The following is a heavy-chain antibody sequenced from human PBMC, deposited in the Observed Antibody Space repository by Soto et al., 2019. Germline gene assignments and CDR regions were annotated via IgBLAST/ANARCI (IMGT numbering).Heavy chain of an antibody. J-gene: IGHJ5*02. CDR1: GFTFSSHG. D-gene: IGHD2-2*01. CDR3: AKDTGDCRSVSCNPGNNWFDP. CDR2: ISYDGSKK. Sequence: GGSRRLSCVVSGFTFSSHGMHWVRQAPGKGLEWVAIISYDGSKKYYLDSVKGRFTISKDNSRNTLYLQMDSLRVEDTAVYHCAKDTGDCRSVSCNPGNNWFDPWGQGTLVTVSS. V-gene: IGHV3-30*18.